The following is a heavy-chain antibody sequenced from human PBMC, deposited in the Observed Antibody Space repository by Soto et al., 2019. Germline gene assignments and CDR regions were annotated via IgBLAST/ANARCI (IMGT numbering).Heavy chain of an antibody. V-gene: IGHV4-34*01. Sequence: PSETLSLTCAVYGGSFSGYYWSWIRQPPGKGLEWIGEINHSGSTNYNPSLKSRVTISVDTSKNQFSLKLSSVTAADTAVYYCARKGKGATGTFDYWGQGTLVTVSS. J-gene: IGHJ4*02. D-gene: IGHD1-26*01. CDR1: GGSFSGYY. CDR2: INHSGST. CDR3: ARKGKGATGTFDY.